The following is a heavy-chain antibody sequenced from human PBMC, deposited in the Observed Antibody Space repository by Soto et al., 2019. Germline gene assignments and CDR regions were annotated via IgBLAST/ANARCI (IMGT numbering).Heavy chain of an antibody. Sequence: QVQLVQSGAEVKKPGASVKVSCRTSGYTFTNLYMHWVRQAPGQGLEWMGWTNPNSGDTNYAQKVQGWVTMTRDTSISTGYLEVSRLRSDDTAVYYCARVGGGHCSGGSCYYFNYWGQGTLVTVSS. CDR2: TNPNSGDT. J-gene: IGHJ4*01. CDR3: ARVGGGHCSGGSCYYFNY. CDR1: GYTFTNLY. D-gene: IGHD2-15*01. V-gene: IGHV1-2*04.